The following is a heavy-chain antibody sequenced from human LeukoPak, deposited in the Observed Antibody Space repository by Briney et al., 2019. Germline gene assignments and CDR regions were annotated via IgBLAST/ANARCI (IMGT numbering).Heavy chain of an antibody. Sequence: GGSLRLSCAASGFTFSDYYMSWIRQAPGKGLEWVSYISSSGSTIYYADSVKGRFTISRDNAKNSLYLQMNGLRAEDTAVYYCARDDSSGPYYFDYWGQGTLVTVSS. CDR3: ARDDSSGPYYFDY. V-gene: IGHV3-11*01. CDR2: ISSSGSTI. CDR1: GFTFSDYY. D-gene: IGHD3-22*01. J-gene: IGHJ4*02.